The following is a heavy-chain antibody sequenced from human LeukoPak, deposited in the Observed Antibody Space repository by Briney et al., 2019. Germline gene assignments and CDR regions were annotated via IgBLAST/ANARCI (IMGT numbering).Heavy chain of an antibody. J-gene: IGHJ4*02. V-gene: IGHV3-21*01. CDR2: ISSSSSYI. CDR1: GFTFSSYS. Sequence: GGSLRLSCAASGFTFSSYSMNWVRQAPGKGLEWVSSISSSSSYIYYADSVKGRFTISRDNAKNSLYLQMNSLRAEDTAVYYCARDLYPPTYYYDSSGRPDYWGQGTLVTVSS. CDR3: ARDLYPPTYYYDSSGRPDY. D-gene: IGHD3-22*01.